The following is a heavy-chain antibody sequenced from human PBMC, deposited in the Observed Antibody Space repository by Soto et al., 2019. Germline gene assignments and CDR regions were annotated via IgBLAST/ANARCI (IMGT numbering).Heavy chain of an antibody. D-gene: IGHD6-19*01. CDR2: IYYSGST. CDR1: GGSISSYY. Sequence: SETLSLTCTVSGGSISSYYWSWIRQPPGKGLEWIGYIYYSGSTNYNPSLKSRVTISVDTSKNQFSLKLSSVTAADTAVYYCARDRVAVAGNYYYYYMDVWGKGTTVTVSS. J-gene: IGHJ6*03. CDR3: ARDRVAVAGNYYYYYMDV. V-gene: IGHV4-59*01.